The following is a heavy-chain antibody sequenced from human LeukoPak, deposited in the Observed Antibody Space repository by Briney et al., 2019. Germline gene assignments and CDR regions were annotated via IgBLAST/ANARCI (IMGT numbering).Heavy chain of an antibody. V-gene: IGHV4-61*02. CDR1: GGSISSGSYY. CDR3: ARIRITISAFDI. CDR2: IYTSGST. D-gene: IGHD3-3*01. Sequence: PSETLSLTCTVSGGSISSGSYYWSWIRQPAGKGLEWIGRIYTSGSTNYNPSLKIRVTISVGKSKNQFSLKLSSVPAADTAVYYCARIRITISAFDIWGQGTMVTVSS. J-gene: IGHJ3*02.